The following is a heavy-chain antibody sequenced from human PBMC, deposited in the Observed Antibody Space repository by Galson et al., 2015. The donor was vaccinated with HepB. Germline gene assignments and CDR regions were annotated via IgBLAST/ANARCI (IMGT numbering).Heavy chain of an antibody. V-gene: IGHV3-30*18. CDR1: GFTFSSYV. Sequence: SLRLSCAASGFTFSSYVTHWVRQTPGKGLEWVAVISYDVSNKYYADSVKGRFTISRDNSKNTLYLQMNSLRTEDTAVYYCAKARDPDSSGWYRDLDYWGQGTLVTVSS. J-gene: IGHJ4*02. CDR2: ISYDVSNK. CDR3: AKARDPDSSGWYRDLDY. D-gene: IGHD6-19*01.